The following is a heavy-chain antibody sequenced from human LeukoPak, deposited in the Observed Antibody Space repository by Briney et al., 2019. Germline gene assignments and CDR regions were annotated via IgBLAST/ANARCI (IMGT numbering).Heavy chain of an antibody. CDR1: GFTFSSYA. J-gene: IGHJ4*02. CDR3: ARHYGSGESKGGCVES. V-gene: IGHV3-48*02. Sequence: GGSLRLSCAASGFTFSSYAMSWVRQAPGKGLEWVSYISPSGSTRYYAESVRGRFTISRDNDENSVDLQMASLRDEDTAVYYCARHYGSGESKGGCVESWGQGTLVTVSS. CDR2: ISPSGSTR. D-gene: IGHD3-16*01.